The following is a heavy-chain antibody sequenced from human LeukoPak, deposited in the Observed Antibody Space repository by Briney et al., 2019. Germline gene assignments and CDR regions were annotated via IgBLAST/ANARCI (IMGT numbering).Heavy chain of an antibody. V-gene: IGHV3-30*18. D-gene: IGHD4-17*01. CDR3: AKGWNTVDY. J-gene: IGHJ4*02. CDR1: GFTFSNFG. CDR2: ISYDGSNK. Sequence: HPGRSLRLSCAASGFTFSNFGMHWVRQAPGKGLEWVAVISYDGSNKHYADSVQGRFSISRDNYKNTLYLQMDSLRVEDTAVYYCAKGWNTVDYWGQGTLVTVSS.